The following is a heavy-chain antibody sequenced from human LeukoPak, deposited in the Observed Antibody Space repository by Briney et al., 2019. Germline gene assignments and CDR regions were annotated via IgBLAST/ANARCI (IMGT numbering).Heavy chain of an antibody. Sequence: SETLSLTCTVSGGSISSYYWSWIRQPPGKGLEWIGRIYTNGSTNYNPSLKSRVTMSVDTSKNQFSLKLSSVTAADTAVYYCAGGLRYFDWLLRGGAFDIWGQGTMVTVSS. CDR3: AGGLRYFDWLLRGGAFDI. CDR1: GGSISSYY. J-gene: IGHJ3*02. V-gene: IGHV4-4*07. D-gene: IGHD3-9*01. CDR2: IYTNGST.